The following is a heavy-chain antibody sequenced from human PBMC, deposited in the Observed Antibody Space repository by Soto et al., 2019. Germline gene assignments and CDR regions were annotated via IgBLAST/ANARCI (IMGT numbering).Heavy chain of an antibody. CDR2: ISYDGSNK. V-gene: IGHV3-30-3*01. J-gene: IGHJ4*02. D-gene: IGHD3-9*01. CDR1: GFTFSSYA. Sequence: GGSLRLSCAASGFTFSSYAMHWVRQAPGQGLEWVAVISYDGSNKYYAHSVKGRFTISRGNSKNTLYLQMNSLRAEDTAVYYCARDGILRYFDWLSHNLGYWGQGTLVTVSS. CDR3: ARDGILRYFDWLSHNLGY.